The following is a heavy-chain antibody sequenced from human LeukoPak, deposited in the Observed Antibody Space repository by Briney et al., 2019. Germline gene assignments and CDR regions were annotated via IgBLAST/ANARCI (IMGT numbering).Heavy chain of an antibody. CDR3: ARDRGIAVAGGVYFDY. J-gene: IGHJ4*02. D-gene: IGHD6-19*01. V-gene: IGHV3-21*01. Sequence: GGSLRLSCAASGFTFSSYSINWVRQAPGKGLEWVSSISSSSSYIYYADSVKGRFTISRDNAKNSLYLQMNSLRAEDTAVYYCARDRGIAVAGGVYFDYWGQGTLVTVSS. CDR2: ISSSSSYI. CDR1: GFTFSSYS.